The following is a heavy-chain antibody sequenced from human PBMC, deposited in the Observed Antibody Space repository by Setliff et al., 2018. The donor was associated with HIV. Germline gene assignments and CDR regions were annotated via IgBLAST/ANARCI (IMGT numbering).Heavy chain of an antibody. V-gene: IGHV1-69*13. CDR3: ARGRNYDSSGYGDYYYYMDV. D-gene: IGHD3-22*01. Sequence: SVKVSCKVSGDTFNNYGLNWVRQAPGQGLEWMGGIIPIFKSADYAQKFQGRVTVTADESTSTAYMQLSSLRSDDTAVYYCARGRNYDSSGYGDYYYYMDVWGKGTTVTVSS. J-gene: IGHJ6*03. CDR1: GDTFNNYG. CDR2: IIPIFKSA.